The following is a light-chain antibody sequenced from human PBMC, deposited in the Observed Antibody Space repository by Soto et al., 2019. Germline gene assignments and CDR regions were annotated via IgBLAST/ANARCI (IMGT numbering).Light chain of an antibody. CDR1: SGHSSYA. V-gene: IGLV4-69*01. CDR3: QTWGTGIPYAV. J-gene: IGLJ2*01. Sequence: QLVLTQSPSASASLGASVKLTCTLSSGHSSYAIAWHQQQPEKGPRYLMKLNSDGSHSKGDGIPDRFSGSSSGAERYLTISSLQSEDEADYYCQTWGTGIPYAVFGGRTKLTVL. CDR2: LNSDGSH.